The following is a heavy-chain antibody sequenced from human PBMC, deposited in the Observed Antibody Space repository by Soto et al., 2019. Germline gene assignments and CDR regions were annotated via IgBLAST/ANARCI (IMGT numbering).Heavy chain of an antibody. D-gene: IGHD6-13*01. CDR2: IDPSDSYT. CDR1: GYSFTSYW. J-gene: IGHJ4*02. CDR3: ARLLPSRAAAGMGNTFDY. V-gene: IGHV5-10-1*01. Sequence: PGESLKISCKGSGYSFTSYWISWVRQMPGKGLEWMGRIDPSDSYTNYSPSFQGHVTISADKYISTAYLQWSSLKASDTAMYYCARLLPSRAAAGMGNTFDYCGQGTLVTVSS.